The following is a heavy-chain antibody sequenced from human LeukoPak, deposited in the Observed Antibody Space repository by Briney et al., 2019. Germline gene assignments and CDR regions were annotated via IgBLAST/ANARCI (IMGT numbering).Heavy chain of an antibody. Sequence: PSETLSLTCIVSGVSIRSYYWSWIRQPPGKGLEWIGYIYYTGSTSYNPSLKSRVTMSLDTSKNQFSLKLTSVTAADTAVYYCANYDGAPRYWGQGTLVTVSS. CDR1: GVSIRSYY. CDR3: ANYDGAPRY. CDR2: IYYTGST. J-gene: IGHJ4*02. D-gene: IGHD3-22*01. V-gene: IGHV4-59*08.